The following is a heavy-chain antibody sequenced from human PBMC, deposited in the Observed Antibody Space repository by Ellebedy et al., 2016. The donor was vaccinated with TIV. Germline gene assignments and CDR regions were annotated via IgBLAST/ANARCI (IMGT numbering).Heavy chain of an antibody. CDR3: ATVSSGDYYDSSGYYWGFDP. D-gene: IGHD3-22*01. J-gene: IGHJ5*02. CDR1: GYTFTSYY. CDR2: FDPEDGET. Sequence: ASVKVSCKASGYTFTSYYMHWVRQAPGKGLEWMGGFDPEDGETIYAQKFQGRVAMTEDTSTDTAYMELSSLSSEDTAVYYCATVSSGDYYDSSGYYWGFDPWGQGTLVTVSS. V-gene: IGHV1-24*01.